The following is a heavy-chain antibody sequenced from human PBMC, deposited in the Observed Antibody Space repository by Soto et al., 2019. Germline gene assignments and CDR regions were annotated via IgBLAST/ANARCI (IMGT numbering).Heavy chain of an antibody. CDR2: IYYSGSI. D-gene: IGHD4-17*01. J-gene: IGHJ4*02. V-gene: IGHV4-39*01. Sequence: PSEPLSLTCTVSGGSISSTTYYWGWIRQPPGKGLEWIGSIYYSGSIYYNPSLKSRATISVDTSKNQFSLKLSSVTAADTAVYFCARTVSTVINRHFDDWGQGTLVTV. CDR3: ARTVSTVINRHFDD. CDR1: GGSISSTTYY.